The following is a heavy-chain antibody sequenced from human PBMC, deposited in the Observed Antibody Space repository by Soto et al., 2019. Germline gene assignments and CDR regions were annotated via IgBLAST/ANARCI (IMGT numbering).Heavy chain of an antibody. CDR2: IKSRIDGATT. Sequence: GGSLRLSCTASGFTFTNAWMSWVRQAPGKGLEWVGRIKSRIDGATTEYAASVNGRFTISRDDSRNTLFLHMNNLKTEDTAVYYCATDLPPWSYCYHHNGYLLLNYWVQGTRVTVSS. CDR3: ATDLPPWSYCYHHNGYLLLNY. J-gene: IGHJ1*01. V-gene: IGHV3-15*01. CDR1: GFTFTNAW. D-gene: IGHD2-21*02.